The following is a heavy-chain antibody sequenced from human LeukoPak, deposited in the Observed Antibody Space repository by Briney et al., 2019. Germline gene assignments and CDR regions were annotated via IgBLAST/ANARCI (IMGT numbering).Heavy chain of an antibody. V-gene: IGHV4-59*08. CDR1: GGSISSYY. CDR3: ARRGVYWFDP. CDR2: IYYSGST. D-gene: IGHD3-16*01. J-gene: IGHJ5*02. Sequence: SETLSLTCTVSGGSISSYYWSWIRQPPGKGLEWIEYIYYSGSTNYNPSLKSRVTISVDTSKNQFSLKLSSVTAADTAVYYCARRGVYWFDPWGQGTLVTVSS.